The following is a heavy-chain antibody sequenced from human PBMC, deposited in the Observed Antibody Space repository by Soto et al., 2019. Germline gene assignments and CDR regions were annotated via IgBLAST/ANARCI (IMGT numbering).Heavy chain of an antibody. J-gene: IGHJ4*02. CDR3: ARVTTFYDILTSSYALNYFDY. CDR1: GFSVTSNY. V-gene: IGHV3-53*01. CDR2: IYAGGNT. D-gene: IGHD3-9*01. Sequence: ETLRVSCAASGFSVTSNYMTWVRQAPGKGLECVSVIYAGGNTYYPDSVKGRFTISSDNSKNTLFLQMNNLRAEDTAVYYCARVTTFYDILTSSYALNYFDYWGQGTRVTVSS.